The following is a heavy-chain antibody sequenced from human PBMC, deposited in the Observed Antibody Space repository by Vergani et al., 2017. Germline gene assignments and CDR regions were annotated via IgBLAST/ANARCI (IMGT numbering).Heavy chain of an antibody. CDR3: ARHGAYCSGGSCYSEDWYFDL. D-gene: IGHD2-15*01. J-gene: IGHJ2*01. V-gene: IGHV4-59*08. Sequence: QVQLQESGPGLVKPSETLSLTCTVSGGSISSYYWRWIRQPPGKGLEWIGYIYSSGSTNYNPSLKSRVPISVDTSKNQFSLKLSSVTAADTAVYYCARHGAYCSGGSCYSEDWYFDLWGRGTLVTVSS. CDR2: IYSSGST. CDR1: GGSISSYY.